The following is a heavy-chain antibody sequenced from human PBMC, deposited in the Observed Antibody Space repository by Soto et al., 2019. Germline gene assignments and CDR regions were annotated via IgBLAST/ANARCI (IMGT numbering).Heavy chain of an antibody. J-gene: IGHJ5*02. D-gene: IGHD2-15*01. V-gene: IGHV1-69*13. Sequence: GASMKVSCKASGGTFSSYAISWVRQAPGQGLEWMGGIIPIFGTANYAQKFQGRVTITADESTSTAYMELSSLRSEDTAVYYCAREGPHPRGSCYSTGLVCGNWFDPWGQGTLVTVSS. CDR2: IIPIFGTA. CDR1: GGTFSSYA. CDR3: AREGPHPRGSCYSTGLVCGNWFDP.